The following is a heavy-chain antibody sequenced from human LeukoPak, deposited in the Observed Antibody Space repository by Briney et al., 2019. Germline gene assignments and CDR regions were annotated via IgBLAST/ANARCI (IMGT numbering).Heavy chain of an antibody. CDR3: ARDRRGGYDWSFDY. D-gene: IGHD5-12*01. Sequence: PGRSLRLSCAPSGFTFTSYGMHWVRQAPGKGLEWVAVVWYDGRHKYYADSVKGRFTISRDNSKNTLYLQMDSLRAEDTAVYYCARDRRGGYDWSFDYWGQGTLVTVSS. V-gene: IGHV3-33*01. CDR2: VWYDGRHK. CDR1: GFTFTSYG. J-gene: IGHJ4*02.